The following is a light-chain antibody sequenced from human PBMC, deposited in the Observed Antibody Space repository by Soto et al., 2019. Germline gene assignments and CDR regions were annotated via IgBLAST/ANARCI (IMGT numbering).Light chain of an antibody. V-gene: IGLV2-14*01. CDR1: SSDVGGYNY. J-gene: IGLJ3*02. CDR3: TSYTSSSTWV. CDR2: EVS. Sequence: QSALTQPASVSGSPGQSITISCTGTSSDVGGYNYVSWYQLHPGKAPKLMIYEVSNRPSGVSNRFSGSKSGNTASLAISGLQAEDEADYYCTSYTSSSTWVFGGGTEVTVL.